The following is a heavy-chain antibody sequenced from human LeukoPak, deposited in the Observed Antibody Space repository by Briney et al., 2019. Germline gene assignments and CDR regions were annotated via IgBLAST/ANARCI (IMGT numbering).Heavy chain of an antibody. CDR3: AREDYDFWSGPHAFDI. CDR1: SGSIISSTDY. V-gene: IGHV4-39*07. J-gene: IGHJ3*02. D-gene: IGHD3-3*01. Sequence: PSETLSLICSVSSGSIISSTDYWGWIRQPPGKGLEWIGSIYYSGSTYYNPSLKSRVTISVDTSKNQFSLKLSSVTAADTAVYYCAREDYDFWSGPHAFDIWGQGTMVTVSS. CDR2: IYYSGST.